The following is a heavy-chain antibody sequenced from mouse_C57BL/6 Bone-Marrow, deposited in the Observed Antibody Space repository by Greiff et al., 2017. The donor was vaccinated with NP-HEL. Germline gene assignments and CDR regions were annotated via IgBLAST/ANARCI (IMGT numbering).Heavy chain of an antibody. Sequence: VQLQQPGAELVKPGASVKLSCKASGYTFTSYWMQWVKQRPGQGLEWIGEIDPSDSYTNYNQKFKGKATLTVDTSSSTAYIQLSSLTSEDSAVYYCARDFYYYGSSPYWYFDVWGTGTTVTVSS. CDR3: ARDFYYYGSSPYWYFDV. V-gene: IGHV1-50*01. CDR2: IDPSDSYT. D-gene: IGHD1-1*01. J-gene: IGHJ1*03. CDR1: GYTFTSYW.